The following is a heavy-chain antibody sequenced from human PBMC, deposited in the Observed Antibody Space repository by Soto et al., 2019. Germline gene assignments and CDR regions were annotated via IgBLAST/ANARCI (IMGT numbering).Heavy chain of an antibody. CDR3: AKVKTWTYLDF. Sequence: GGSLRLSCAASGFTFSNYAMTWVRQAPGKGLEWVSSISGSGDNTYYADSVKGRFTISRDNSKNTLYVQMNSLRAEDTAVYYCAKVKTWTYLDFWGQGSLVTVSS. J-gene: IGHJ4*02. CDR1: GFTFSNYA. V-gene: IGHV3-23*01. D-gene: IGHD5-12*01. CDR2: ISGSGDNT.